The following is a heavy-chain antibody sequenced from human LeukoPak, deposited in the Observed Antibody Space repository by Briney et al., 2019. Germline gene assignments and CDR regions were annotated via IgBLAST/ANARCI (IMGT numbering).Heavy chain of an antibody. J-gene: IGHJ3*02. D-gene: IGHD3-22*01. CDR3: ARLTTYYYDSSGSDAFDI. CDR1: GFTVSSNY. V-gene: IGHV3-53*01. Sequence: GGSLRLSCAASGFTVSSNYMSWVRQAPGKGLEWVSVIYSGGSTYYADSVKGRFTISRDNSKNTLYLQMNSLRAEDTAVYYCARLTTYYYDSSGSDAFDIWGQGTMVTVSS. CDR2: IYSGGST.